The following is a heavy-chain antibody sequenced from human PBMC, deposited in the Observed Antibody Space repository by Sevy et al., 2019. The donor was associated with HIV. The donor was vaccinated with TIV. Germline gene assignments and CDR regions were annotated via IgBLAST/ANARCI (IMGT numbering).Heavy chain of an antibody. Sequence: ASVKVSCKASGGIFRSNAISWVRQAPGQGLEWMGGIIAVFGTTNYAQKFQGRVTVTADESRGTAYMALSSLRSEYTAVYYCARDKYYYVSGSFDYWGQGTQVTVSS. V-gene: IGHV1-69*13. CDR1: GGIFRSNA. CDR2: IIAVFGTT. D-gene: IGHD3-10*01. J-gene: IGHJ4*01. CDR3: ARDKYYYVSGSFDY.